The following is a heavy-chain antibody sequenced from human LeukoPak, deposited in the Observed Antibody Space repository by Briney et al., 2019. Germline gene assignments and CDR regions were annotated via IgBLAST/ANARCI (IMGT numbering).Heavy chain of an antibody. V-gene: IGHV4-30-2*01. CDR2: IYHSGST. D-gene: IGHD3-10*01. CDR1: GGSISSGGYY. J-gene: IGHJ4*02. Sequence: SETLSLTCTVSGGSISSGGYYWSWIQQPPGKGLEWIGYIYHSGSTYYNPSLKSRVTISVDRSKNQFSLKLSSVTAADTAVYYCARGYNADGIENYWGQGTLVTVSS. CDR3: ARGYNADGIENY.